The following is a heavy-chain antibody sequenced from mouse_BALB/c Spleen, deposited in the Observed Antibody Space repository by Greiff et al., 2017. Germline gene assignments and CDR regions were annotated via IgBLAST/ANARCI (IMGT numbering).Heavy chain of an antibody. CDR2: IWSGGST. CDR1: GFSLTSYG. J-gene: IGHJ3*01. D-gene: IGHD2-14*01. CDR3: ARGSYRYDWFAY. Sequence: QVQLQQSGPGLVQPSQSLSITCTVSGFSLTSYGVHWVRQSPGKGLEWLGVIWSGGSTDYNAAFISRLSISKDNSKSQVFFKMNSLQASDTAIYYCARGSYRYDWFAYWGQGTLVTVSA. V-gene: IGHV2-2*02.